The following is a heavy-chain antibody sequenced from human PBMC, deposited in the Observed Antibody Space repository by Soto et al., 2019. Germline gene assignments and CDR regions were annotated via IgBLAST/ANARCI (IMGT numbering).Heavy chain of an antibody. CDR3: ATFLILCSSTSCHQAPRAPRRAFDI. J-gene: IGHJ3*02. Sequence: ASVKVSCKVSGYTLTELSMHWVRQAPGKGLEWMGGFDPEDGETIYAQKFQGRVTMTEDTSTDTAYMELSSLRSEDTAVYYCATFLILCSSTSCHQAPRAPRRAFDIWGQGTMVTVSS. CDR2: FDPEDGET. D-gene: IGHD2-2*01. V-gene: IGHV1-24*01. CDR1: GYTLTELS.